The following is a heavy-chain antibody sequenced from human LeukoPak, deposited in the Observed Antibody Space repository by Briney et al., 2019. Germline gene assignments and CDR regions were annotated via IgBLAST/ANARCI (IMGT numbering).Heavy chain of an antibody. V-gene: IGHV3-21*01. J-gene: IGHJ4*02. CDR2: ISSSSSYI. D-gene: IGHD6-19*01. Sequence: GGSLRLSCAASGFTFSSYSMNWVRQAPGKGLEWVSSISSSSSYIYYADSVKGRFTISRDNAKNSLYLQMNSLRAEDTAVYYCASGPIIGVAGTGYWGQGTLVTVPS. CDR1: GFTFSSYS. CDR3: ASGPIIGVAGTGY.